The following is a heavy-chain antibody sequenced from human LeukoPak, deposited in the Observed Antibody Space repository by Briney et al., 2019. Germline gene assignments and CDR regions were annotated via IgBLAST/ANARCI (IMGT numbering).Heavy chain of an antibody. Sequence: GGSLRLSCTVSGFTVSSNSMSWVRQAPGKGLEWVSFIYSDNTHYSDSVKGRFTISRDNSKNTLYLQMNSLRAEDTAVYYCAREGIVGATPFDYWGQGTLVTVSS. J-gene: IGHJ4*02. CDR1: GFTVSSNS. CDR2: IYSDNT. D-gene: IGHD1-26*01. CDR3: AREGIVGATPFDY. V-gene: IGHV3-66*03.